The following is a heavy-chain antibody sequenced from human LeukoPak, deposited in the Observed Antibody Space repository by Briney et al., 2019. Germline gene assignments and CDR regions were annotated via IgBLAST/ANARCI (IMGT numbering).Heavy chain of an antibody. CDR2: IYTSGST. CDR3: AREKGGYSGYDPYYYMDV. Sequence: ETLSLTCTVSGGSIRSYYWSWIRQPAGKGLEWIGRIYTSGSTNYNPSLKSRVTMSVDTSKNQFSLKLSSVTAADTAVYYCAREKGGYSGYDPYYYMDVWGKGTTVTVSS. CDR1: GGSIRSYY. V-gene: IGHV4-4*07. D-gene: IGHD5-12*01. J-gene: IGHJ6*03.